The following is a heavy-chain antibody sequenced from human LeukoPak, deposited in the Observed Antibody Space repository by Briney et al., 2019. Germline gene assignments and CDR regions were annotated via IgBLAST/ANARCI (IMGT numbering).Heavy chain of an antibody. Sequence: GGSLRLSCAASGFTFSSYAMSWVRQAPGKGLEWVSAISGSGGSTYYADSVKGRFTISRDNSKNTLYLQMNSLRAEDTAVYYCAKGPMVRGVIIKRYNFDYWGQGTLVTVSS. V-gene: IGHV3-23*01. J-gene: IGHJ4*02. CDR1: GFTFSSYA. CDR2: ISGSGGST. CDR3: AKGPMVRGVIIKRYNFDY. D-gene: IGHD3-10*01.